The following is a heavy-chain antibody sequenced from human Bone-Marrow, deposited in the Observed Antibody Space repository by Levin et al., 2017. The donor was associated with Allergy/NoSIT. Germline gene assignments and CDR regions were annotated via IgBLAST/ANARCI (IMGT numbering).Heavy chain of an antibody. D-gene: IGHD4-23*01. J-gene: IGHJ4*02. CDR2: ISGSGTNT. CDR1: GFSFDSFA. Sequence: ETLSLTCAASGFSFDSFALSWIRQAPGMGLEWVSAISGSGTNTYYADSVKGRFTISRDTSKNTVFLEMTGLRAEDTAVYYCAKKGGNSFDYYFDSWGQGTLVAVSS. V-gene: IGHV3-23*01. CDR3: AKKGGNSFDYYFDS.